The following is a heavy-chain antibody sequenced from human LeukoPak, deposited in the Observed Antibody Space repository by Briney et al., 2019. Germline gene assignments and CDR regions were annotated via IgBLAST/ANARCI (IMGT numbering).Heavy chain of an antibody. CDR2: IIPILGIA. J-gene: IGHJ4*02. D-gene: IGHD2-2*02. CDR1: GGTFSSYA. V-gene: IGHV1-69*04. CDR3: ASRYCSSTSCYSGPYYY. Sequence: ASVKVSCKASGGTFSSYAISWVRQAPGQGLEWMGRIIPILGIANYAQKFQGRVTITADKSTSTAYMELSSLRSEDTAVYYCASRYCSSTSCYSGPYYYWGQGTLVIVSS.